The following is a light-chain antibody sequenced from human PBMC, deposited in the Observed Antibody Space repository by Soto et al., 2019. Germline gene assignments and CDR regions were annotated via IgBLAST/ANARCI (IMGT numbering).Light chain of an antibody. V-gene: IGLV2-14*01. Sequence: QSALTQPASVSGSPGQSITVSCTGTRSDVGGYNFVSWYQQHPGKAPKLLIFEVTNRPSGVSDRFSGSKSGNTASLTTSGLQAEDEADYYCGSYTRSSTYVFGSGTKVTVL. CDR1: RSDVGGYNF. J-gene: IGLJ1*01. CDR3: GSYTRSSTYV. CDR2: EVT.